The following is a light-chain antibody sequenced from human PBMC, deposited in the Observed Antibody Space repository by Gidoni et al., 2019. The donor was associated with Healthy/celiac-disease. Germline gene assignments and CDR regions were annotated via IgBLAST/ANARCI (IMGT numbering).Light chain of an antibody. CDR3: QQRSNWLT. Sequence: EIVLTQSPATLSLSPGERATLSCRASQSVSSYLAWYQQKLGQAPRLLIYDASNRATGIPARFNGSGSGTDFTLTISSLEPEDFAVYYCQQRSNWLTFGGGTKVEIK. CDR1: QSVSSY. V-gene: IGKV3-11*01. CDR2: DAS. J-gene: IGKJ4*01.